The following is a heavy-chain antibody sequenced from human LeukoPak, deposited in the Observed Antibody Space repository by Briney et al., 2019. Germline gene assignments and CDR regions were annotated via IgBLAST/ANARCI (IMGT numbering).Heavy chain of an antibody. CDR1: GFAFSFYA. CDR2: INANSGTT. J-gene: IGHJ5*01. D-gene: IGHD6-19*01. CDR3: AKPISGGLAVTADWFHP. Sequence: WGSLSLSCAASGFAFSFYAMSWLRQPPGKGLEWVSTINANSGTTSYAASVRGRFTISRDNSKNTLYLQVNTLRADDTATYYCAKPISGGLAVTADWFHPWGQGTMVVVSS. V-gene: IGHV3-23*01.